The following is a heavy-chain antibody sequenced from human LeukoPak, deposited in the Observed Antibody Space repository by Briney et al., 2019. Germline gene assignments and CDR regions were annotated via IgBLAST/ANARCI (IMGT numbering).Heavy chain of an antibody. CDR3: ARDPYYYGSGIGVRYLDL. D-gene: IGHD3-10*01. Sequence: EASVKVSCKASGDTFTSYGISWVRQAPGQGLEWLGWISTYNGNTDYAQELQGRVTMTTDTSTSTAYMELRSLRSDDTAVYYCARDPYYYGSGIGVRYLDLWGRGTLVTVSS. J-gene: IGHJ2*01. CDR2: ISTYNGNT. V-gene: IGHV1-18*01. CDR1: GDTFTSYG.